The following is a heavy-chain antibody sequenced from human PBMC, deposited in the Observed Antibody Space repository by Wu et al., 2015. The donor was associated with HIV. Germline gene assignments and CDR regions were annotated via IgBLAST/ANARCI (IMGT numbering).Heavy chain of an antibody. D-gene: IGHD3-16*01. CDR3: ARDGGSTAASPDWHFDL. CDR2: INPIGGST. V-gene: IGHV1-46*01. Sequence: QVQLVQSGAEVKKPGASVKVSCKASGYTFSNYYMHWVRQAPGQGLEWMGMINPIGGSTRYAQKFQGRVTMTRDTSTSTVYMELSSLRSEDTAVYYCARDGGSTAASPDWHFDLWGLAPWSLSPQ. J-gene: IGHJ2*01. CDR1: GYTFSNYY.